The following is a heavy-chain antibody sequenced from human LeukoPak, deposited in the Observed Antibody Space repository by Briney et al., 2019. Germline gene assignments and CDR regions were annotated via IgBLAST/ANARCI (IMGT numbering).Heavy chain of an antibody. V-gene: IGHV3-11*01. CDR1: GFTFSGYY. J-gene: IGHJ4*02. D-gene: IGHD3-16*02. CDR2: ISGTDNTT. CDR3: ARDGLRLGELSLDC. Sequence: GGSLRLSCAASGFTFSGYYMTWIRQAPGKGLEWVSYISGTDNTTYYADSVKGRFTISRDNAKNSLFLQMNSLRAEDTAVYYCARDGLRLGELSLDCWGQGTLVTVSS.